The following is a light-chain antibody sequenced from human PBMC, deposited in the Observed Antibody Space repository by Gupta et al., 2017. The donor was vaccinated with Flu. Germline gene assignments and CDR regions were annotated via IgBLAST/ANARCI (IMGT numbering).Light chain of an antibody. CDR3: QQRSNWSRA. V-gene: IGKV3-11*01. Sequence: PATLSLSPGERATLSCRASQSVSSYLAWYQQKPGQAPRLLIYDASNRATGIPARFSGSGSGTDFTLTISSLEPEDFALYYCQQRSNWSRAFGQGTTVEIK. J-gene: IGKJ1*01. CDR2: DAS. CDR1: QSVSSY.